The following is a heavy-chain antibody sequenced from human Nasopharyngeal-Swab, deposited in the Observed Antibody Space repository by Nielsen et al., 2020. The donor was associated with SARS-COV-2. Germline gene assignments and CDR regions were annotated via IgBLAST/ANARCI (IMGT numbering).Heavy chain of an antibody. V-gene: IGHV3-7*01. Sequence: WIRQPPGKGLEWVANIKQDGSEKYYVDPVKGRFTISRDNAKNSLYLQMNSLRAEDTAVYYCARGWSGYYTAFWFDPWGQGTLVTVSS. D-gene: IGHD3-3*01. J-gene: IGHJ5*02. CDR2: IKQDGSEK. CDR3: ARGWSGYYTAFWFDP.